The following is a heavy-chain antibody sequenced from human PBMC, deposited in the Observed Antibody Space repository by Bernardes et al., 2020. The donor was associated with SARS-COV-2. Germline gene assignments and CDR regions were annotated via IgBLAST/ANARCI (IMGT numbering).Heavy chain of an antibody. CDR2: IYYSGST. CDR1: GGSISSGSYY. CDR3: AEDGSGSYYGDAFDI. Sequence: SETLSLTCTVSGGSISSGSYYWSWIRQPAGKGLEWIGRIYYSGSTYYNPSLKSRVTISVDTSKNQFSLKLSSVTAADTAVYYCAEDGSGSYYGDAFDIWGQGTMVTVSS. V-gene: IGHV4-39*01. J-gene: IGHJ3*02. D-gene: IGHD1-26*01.